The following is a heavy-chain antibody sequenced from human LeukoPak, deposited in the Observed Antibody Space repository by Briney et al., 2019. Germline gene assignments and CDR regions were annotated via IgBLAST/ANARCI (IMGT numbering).Heavy chain of an antibody. V-gene: IGHV3-7*05. Sequence: GGSLRLSCVGSGSTFSSHWMSWVRQAPGRGPEWVANIKQDGSGVDYVESVKGRFTISRDNAKSSLYLQMNSLRAEDTAIYYCERDFIWGQGTPVTVSS. CDR2: IKQDGSGV. J-gene: IGHJ4*02. D-gene: IGHD3-10*01. CDR3: ERDFI. CDR1: GSTFSSHW.